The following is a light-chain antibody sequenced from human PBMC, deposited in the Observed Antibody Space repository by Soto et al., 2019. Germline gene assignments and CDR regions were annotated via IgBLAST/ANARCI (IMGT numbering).Light chain of an antibody. J-gene: IGKJ4*01. CDR2: AAS. Sequence: DIQMTQSPSALSASVGGRVAITFRASQSISSWLAWYQQKPGKAPKLPIYAASTLQSGVPSRFSGSGSGTDFTLTISCLQSEDFATYYCRQYYSYPLTFGGGTKVDIK. CDR3: RQYYSYPLT. CDR1: QSISSW. V-gene: IGKV1-5*01.